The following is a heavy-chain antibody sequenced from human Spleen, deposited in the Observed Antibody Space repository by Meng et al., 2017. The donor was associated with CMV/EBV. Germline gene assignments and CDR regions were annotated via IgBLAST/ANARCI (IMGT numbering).Heavy chain of an antibody. J-gene: IGHJ2*01. V-gene: IGHV1-2*02. CDR3: ARAVYGGNYDWYFDL. D-gene: IGHD4-23*01. CDR2: INPNSGGT. CDR1: GYTFTGYY. Sequence: QVQLVQSGAEVKKPGASVKVSCKASGYTFTGYYMHWVRQATGQGLEWMGWINPNSGGTNYAQKFQGRVTMTRDTSISTAYMELSRLRSDDTAVYYCARAVYGGNYDWYFDLWGRGTLVTVSS.